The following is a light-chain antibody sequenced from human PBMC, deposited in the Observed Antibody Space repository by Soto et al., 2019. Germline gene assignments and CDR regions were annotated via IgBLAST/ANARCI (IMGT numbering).Light chain of an antibody. CDR3: QQRYSWPIT. J-gene: IGKJ4*01. CDR1: QDVGKF. CDR2: DAS. V-gene: IGKV3-11*01. Sequence: VLTQSPDTLSLSPGERATLSCRASQDVGKFLVWYHQKPGLSPSLVIYDASKRATDIPDRFSGSGSGTAFTLNITRLEPEDVGFYYCQQRYSWPITFGGGTKVELK.